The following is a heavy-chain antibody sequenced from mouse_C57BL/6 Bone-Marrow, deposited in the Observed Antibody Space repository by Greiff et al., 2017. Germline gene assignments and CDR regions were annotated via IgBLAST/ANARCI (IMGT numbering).Heavy chain of an antibody. CDR3: ARGGPWYFDV. CDR1: GYTFTSYW. Sequence: QVQLKQPGAELVKPGASVKLSCKASGYTFTSYWMHWVKQRPGQGLEWIGMIHPNSGSTNYNEKFKSKDTLTVDKSSSTAYMQLSSLTSEDSAVYYCARGGPWYFDVWGTGTTVTVSS. V-gene: IGHV1-64*01. CDR2: IHPNSGST. J-gene: IGHJ1*03.